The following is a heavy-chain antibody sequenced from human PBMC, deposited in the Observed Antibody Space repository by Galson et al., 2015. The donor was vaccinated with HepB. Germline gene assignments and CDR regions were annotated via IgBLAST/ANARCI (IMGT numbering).Heavy chain of an antibody. CDR3: ARVYFGSGSSSAYWYFDL. J-gene: IGHJ2*01. CDR1: GFTFSNYA. CDR2: ISYDGSNK. D-gene: IGHD3-10*01. Sequence: SLRLSCAASGFTFSNYAMHWVRQAPGKGLEWVAVISYDGSNKYYADSVKGRFTTSRDNAQNSLYLQMNSLRDEDTAVYYCARVYFGSGSSSAYWYFDLWGRGALVTVSS. V-gene: IGHV3-30-3*01.